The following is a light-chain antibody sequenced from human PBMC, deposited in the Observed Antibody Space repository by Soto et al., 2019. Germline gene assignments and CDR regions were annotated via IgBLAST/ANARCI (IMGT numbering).Light chain of an antibody. CDR2: DAS. V-gene: IGKV3-11*01. CDR1: QSIDIY. CDR3: QQRDNCPLT. J-gene: IGKJ4*01. Sequence: EIVLTQSPATLSLSPGETATLSCRASQSIDIYLAWYQQRPGRAPRLLIYDASSRPAAVPARFSGSGSGTDFTLTIAGLEPEDYAVYYCQQRDNCPLTFGGEIDVDVK.